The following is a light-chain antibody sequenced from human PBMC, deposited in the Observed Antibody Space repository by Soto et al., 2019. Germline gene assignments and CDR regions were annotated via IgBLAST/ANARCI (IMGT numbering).Light chain of an antibody. J-gene: IGKJ1*01. CDR3: QQYNGYSRT. Sequence: DIQMTQSPSTLSASVGDRVTITCRASQSISSWLAWYQQKPGKAPKLLIYKASILQSGVPSRFSGSGSGTELTLTITSLQPDDFATYYCQQYNGYSRTFGQGTKVEV. CDR1: QSISSW. CDR2: KAS. V-gene: IGKV1-5*03.